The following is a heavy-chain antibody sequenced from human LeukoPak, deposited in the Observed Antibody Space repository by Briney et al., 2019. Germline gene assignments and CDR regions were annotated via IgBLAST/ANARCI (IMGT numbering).Heavy chain of an antibody. V-gene: IGHV4-59*01. J-gene: IGHJ6*03. CDR1: GGSISSYY. Sequence: SETLSLTCTVSGGSISSYYWSWIRQPPGKGLEWIGYIYYSGSTNYNPSLKSRVTISVDTSKNQFSLKLSSVTAADTAVYYCARVRDSSGYDYYYYMDVWGKGTTVTVPS. D-gene: IGHD3-22*01. CDR2: IYYSGST. CDR3: ARVRDSSGYDYYYYMDV.